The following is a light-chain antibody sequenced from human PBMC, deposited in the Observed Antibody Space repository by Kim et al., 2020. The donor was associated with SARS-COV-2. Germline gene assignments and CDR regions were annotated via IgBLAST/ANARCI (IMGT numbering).Light chain of an antibody. CDR1: QDISNY. Sequence: DIQMTQSPSSLSASVGDRVTITCQASQDISNYLNWYQQKPGRAPKLLIYDASNLETGVPSRFSGSGSGTDFTFTISSLQPEDIATYYCQQYDKLTSTFGRGTRLEIK. CDR2: DAS. CDR3: QQYDKLTST. V-gene: IGKV1-33*01. J-gene: IGKJ5*01.